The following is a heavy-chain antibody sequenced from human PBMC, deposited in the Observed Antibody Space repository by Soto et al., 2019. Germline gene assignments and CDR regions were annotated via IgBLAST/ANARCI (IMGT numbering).Heavy chain of an antibody. V-gene: IGHV3-23*01. Sequence: EVQLLESGGGLVQPGGSLRLSCAASGFTFSSYAMSWVRQAPGKGLEWVSAISGSGGSTYYADSVKGRFTISRDNSKNTLYLQMNSLRAEDTAVYYCATYGQWFGELLGYWGQGTLVSVSS. D-gene: IGHD3-10*01. CDR1: GFTFSSYA. J-gene: IGHJ4*02. CDR3: ATYGQWFGELLGY. CDR2: ISGSGGST.